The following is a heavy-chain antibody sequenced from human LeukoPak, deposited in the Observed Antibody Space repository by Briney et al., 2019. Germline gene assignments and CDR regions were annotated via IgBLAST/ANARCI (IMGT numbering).Heavy chain of an antibody. CDR1: GGSTSSYY. CDR3: ARDTRGAAYWYFDL. CDR2: IYYSGST. J-gene: IGHJ2*01. V-gene: IGHV4-59*01. D-gene: IGHD1-26*01. Sequence: SETLSLTCTVSGGSTSSYYWSWIRQPPGKGLEWIGYIYYSGSTNYNPSLKSRVTISVDTSKNQFSLKLSSVTAADTAVYYCARDTRGAAYWYFDLWGRGTLVTVSS.